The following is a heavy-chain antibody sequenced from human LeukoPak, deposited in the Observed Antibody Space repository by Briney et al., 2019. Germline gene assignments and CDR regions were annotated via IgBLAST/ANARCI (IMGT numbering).Heavy chain of an antibody. CDR3: ARGGCSGYVPFDY. J-gene: IGHJ4*02. D-gene: IGHD5-12*01. V-gene: IGHV3-74*01. CDR1: GFTFSSYW. CDR2: INSDGSST. Sequence: GGSLRLSCAASGFTFSSYWMHWVRQAPGKGLVWVSRINSDGSSTSYADSVKGRFTISRDNAKNTLYLQMNSLRAEDTAVYYCARGGCSGYVPFDYWGQGTLVTVSS.